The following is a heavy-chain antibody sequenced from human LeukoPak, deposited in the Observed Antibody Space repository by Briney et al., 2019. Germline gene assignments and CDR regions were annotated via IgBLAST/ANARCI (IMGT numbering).Heavy chain of an antibody. CDR2: MNPNSGNT. V-gene: IGHV1-8*01. J-gene: IGHJ4*02. Sequence: GASVKVSCKASGYTFTSYDINWVRQATGQGLEWMGWMNPNSGNTGYAQKFQGRVTMTRNTSISTAYMELSSLRSEDTAVYYCVRGSPPYYDSSGYYPSFDYWGQGTLVTVSS. CDR3: VRGSPPYYDSSGYYPSFDY. D-gene: IGHD3-22*01. CDR1: GYTFTSYD.